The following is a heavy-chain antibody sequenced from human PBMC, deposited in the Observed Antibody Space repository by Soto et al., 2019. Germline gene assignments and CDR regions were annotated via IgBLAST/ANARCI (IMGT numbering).Heavy chain of an antibody. CDR1: GFSLSTTAVG. J-gene: IGHJ4*02. CDR2: IYWDDDK. CDR3: AHIAYAWVLGGFDY. V-gene: IGHV2-5*02. D-gene: IGHD3-16*01. Sequence: QITLKESGPPLVKPTQTLTLTCTFSGFSLSTTAVGVGWIRQPPGRALEWLALIYWDDDKRYSPSLKSRLTITKDTPKNPVGLTMAHMDPVDTATYYCAHIAYAWVLGGFDYWGQGTLVTVSS.